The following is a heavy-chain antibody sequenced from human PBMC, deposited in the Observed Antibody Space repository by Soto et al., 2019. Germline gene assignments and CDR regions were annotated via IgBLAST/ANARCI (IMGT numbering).Heavy chain of an antibody. CDR3: ARGFFPLAARIFDY. Sequence: SETLSLTCAVYGGSFSGYYWSWIRQPPGKGLEWIGEINHSGSTNYNPSLKSRVTISVDTSKNQFSLKLSSVTAADTAVYYCARGFFPLAARIFDYWGQGTLVTVSS. V-gene: IGHV4-34*01. D-gene: IGHD6-6*01. CDR1: GGSFSGYY. J-gene: IGHJ4*02. CDR2: INHSGST.